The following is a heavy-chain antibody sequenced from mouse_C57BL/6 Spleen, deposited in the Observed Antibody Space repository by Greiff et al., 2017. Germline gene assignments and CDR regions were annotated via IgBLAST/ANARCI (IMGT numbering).Heavy chain of an antibody. J-gene: IGHJ2*01. CDR3: ARANWDPLYYFDD. CDR2: IYPGGGYT. V-gene: IGHV1-63*01. CDR1: GYTFTNYW. D-gene: IGHD4-1*01. Sequence: VQLQQSGAELVRPGTSVKMSCKASGYTFTNYWIGWAKQRPGHGLEWIGDIYPGGGYTNSNEKFKGKATVTADKSSSTAYMQFSSLTSEDSAIYYCARANWDPLYYFDDWGQGTTLTVSS.